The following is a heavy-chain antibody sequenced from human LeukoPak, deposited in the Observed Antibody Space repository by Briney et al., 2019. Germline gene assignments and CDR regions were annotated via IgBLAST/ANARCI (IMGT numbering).Heavy chain of an antibody. V-gene: IGHV3-33*01. J-gene: IGHJ4*02. CDR2: IWYDGSNK. CDR3: ARDLRKGSYFDC. Sequence: GGSLRLSCAASGFTFSTQGMHWVRQAPGKGLEWVALIWYDGSNKYYADSVKGRFTISRDSSKNTLYLQMNSLRVEDTAVYCCARDLRKGSYFDCWGQGTLVTVSS. D-gene: IGHD3-10*01. CDR1: GFTFSTQG.